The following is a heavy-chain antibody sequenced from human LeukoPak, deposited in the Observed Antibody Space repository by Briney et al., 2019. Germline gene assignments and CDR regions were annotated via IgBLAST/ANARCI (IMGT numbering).Heavy chain of an antibody. Sequence: PGGSLRLSCAASGFTLRTYWMSWVRQAPGKGLEWVASIRRDGSEKYYVDSVKGRFTISRDNAKNSLYLQMNSLRAEDTAVYYCVRDGGSAWYINGDEAFDIWGQGTMVTVSS. CDR3: VRDGGSAWYINGDEAFDI. CDR2: IRRDGSEK. CDR1: GFTLRTYW. J-gene: IGHJ3*02. D-gene: IGHD6-19*01. V-gene: IGHV3-7*01.